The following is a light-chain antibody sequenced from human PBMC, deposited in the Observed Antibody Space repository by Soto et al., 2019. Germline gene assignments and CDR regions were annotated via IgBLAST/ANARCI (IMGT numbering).Light chain of an antibody. J-gene: IGKJ1*01. CDR2: GAS. CDR1: QSVSSSY. Sequence: EIVLTQSPGALSLSPGERATLSCGASQSVSSSYLAWYQQKPGQAPRLLIYGASTRATGIPDRFSGSGSGKDFTLTISRLEPEDFAVSYCQQYGSSPRTFGQGTKVEIK. V-gene: IGKV3-20*01. CDR3: QQYGSSPRT.